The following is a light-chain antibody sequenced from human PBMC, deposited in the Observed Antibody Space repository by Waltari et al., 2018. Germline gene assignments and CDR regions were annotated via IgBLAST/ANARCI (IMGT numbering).Light chain of an antibody. V-gene: IGKV1-33*01. Sequence: DIQMTQFHSSLSASVGDRVTITCQASQGINNFLNWYQQRPGKAPDILIYEASNLGTGVPSRFSGSGSGTEFTFTISSVQPEDIATYYCQQHYSLPITFGQGTRLEIK. CDR2: EAS. CDR3: QQHYSLPIT. J-gene: IGKJ5*01. CDR1: QGINNF.